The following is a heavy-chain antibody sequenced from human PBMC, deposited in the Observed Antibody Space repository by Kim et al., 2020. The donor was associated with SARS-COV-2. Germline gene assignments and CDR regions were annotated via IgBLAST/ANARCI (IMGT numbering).Heavy chain of an antibody. CDR3: ARGPPTGLYYLDY. Sequence: ASVKVSCKASGFTFTGYYIHWVRQAPGQGLEWMGWISPSGGTHYAQKFQGWVTMTRDTSITTAYLELTRLRSDDTVVYFCARGPPTGLYYLDYWGQGTLVTVSS. D-gene: IGHD1-1*01. CDR1: GFTFTGYY. V-gene: IGHV1-2*04. CDR2: ISPSGGT. J-gene: IGHJ4*02.